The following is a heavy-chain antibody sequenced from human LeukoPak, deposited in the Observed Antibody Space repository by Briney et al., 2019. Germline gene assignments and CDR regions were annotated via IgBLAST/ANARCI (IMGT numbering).Heavy chain of an antibody. J-gene: IGHJ4*02. CDR3: AKGGGSGAVQYLDQ. CDR2: IWYDGSNK. CDR1: GFSFNRYD. V-gene: IGHV3-33*06. D-gene: IGHD2-15*01. Sequence: GRSLRLSCAASGFSFNRYDMHCLRQAPGKALEWVADIWYDGSNKYYRDSVKARFTISRQNYKNTLYLKINKLRVDDTALYCCAKGGGSGAVQYLDQWGQGTLVTVSS.